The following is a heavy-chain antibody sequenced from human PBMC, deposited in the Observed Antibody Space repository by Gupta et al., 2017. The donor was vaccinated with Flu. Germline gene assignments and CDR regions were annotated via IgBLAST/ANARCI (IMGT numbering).Heavy chain of an antibody. J-gene: IGHJ5*02. CDR3: ARDTYGSGSYYVITRKPSWFDP. CDR1: GGSFSGYY. V-gene: IGHV4-34*01. Sequence: QVQLQQWGAGLLKPSETLSLTCAVYGGSFSGYYWSWIRQPPGKGLEWIGEINHSGSTNYNPSLKSRLTISVDTSKNQFSLKLSSVTAADTAVYYCARDTYGSGSYYVITRKPSWFDPWGQGTLVTVSS. CDR2: INHSGST. D-gene: IGHD3-10*01.